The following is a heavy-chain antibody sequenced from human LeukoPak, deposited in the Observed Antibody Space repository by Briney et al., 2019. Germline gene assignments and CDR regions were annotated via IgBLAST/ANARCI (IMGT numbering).Heavy chain of an antibody. V-gene: IGHV3-49*04. CDR1: GFTFGDYG. CDR2: IRSKAYGGTT. Sequence: GGSLRLSCTGSGFTFGDYGMSWVRQAPGKGLEWVGFIRSKAYGGTTEYAASVKGRFTISRDDSKSIAYLQMNSLRAEDTAVYYCARDHAGGSGYRYYFDYWGQGTLVTVSS. CDR3: ARDHAGGSGYRYYFDY. D-gene: IGHD3-22*01. J-gene: IGHJ4*02.